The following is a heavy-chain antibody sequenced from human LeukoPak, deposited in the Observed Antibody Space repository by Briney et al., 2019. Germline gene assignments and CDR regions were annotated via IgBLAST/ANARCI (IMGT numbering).Heavy chain of an antibody. CDR1: GGSISSSSYY. CDR2: IYYSGST. D-gene: IGHD3-22*01. J-gene: IGHJ1*01. V-gene: IGHV4-39*01. Sequence: SETLSLTCTVSGGSISSSSYYWGWIRQPPGKGLEWIGSIYYSGSTYYNPSLKSRVTISVDTSKNQFSLKLSSKTAADKAVYYCAIHVARYYDKAEYFQHWGQGTLVTVSS. CDR3: AIHVARYYDKAEYFQH.